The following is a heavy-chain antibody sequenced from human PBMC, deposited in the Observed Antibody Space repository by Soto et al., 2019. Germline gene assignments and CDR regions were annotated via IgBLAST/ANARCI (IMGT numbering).Heavy chain of an antibody. D-gene: IGHD2-2*01. V-gene: IGHV1-69*12. Sequence: QVQLVQSGAEVKKPGSSVKVSCKASGGTFSSYAISWVRQAPGQGLEWMGGIIPIFGTANYAQTVQGRDTITADESTSTAYMERSSLRFEDTDVYYCASWEYCISNSCSSNYYGMDVWGQGTTVTVSS. CDR2: IIPIFGTA. J-gene: IGHJ6*02. CDR3: ASWEYCISNSCSSNYYGMDV. CDR1: GGTFSSYA.